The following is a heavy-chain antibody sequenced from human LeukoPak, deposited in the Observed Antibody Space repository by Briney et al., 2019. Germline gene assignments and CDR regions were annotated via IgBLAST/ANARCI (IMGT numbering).Heavy chain of an antibody. CDR1: GYTFSDYY. Sequence: ASVEVSCKASGYTFSDYYIHWVRQAPGQGLEWMGWINPNSGGTNYAQKFQGRVTMTRDTSISTAYMDLSRLRSDDTAVIYCAREHDHGDYLDIWGQGTMVTVSS. CDR2: INPNSGGT. J-gene: IGHJ3*02. D-gene: IGHD4-17*01. CDR3: AREHDHGDYLDI. V-gene: IGHV1-2*02.